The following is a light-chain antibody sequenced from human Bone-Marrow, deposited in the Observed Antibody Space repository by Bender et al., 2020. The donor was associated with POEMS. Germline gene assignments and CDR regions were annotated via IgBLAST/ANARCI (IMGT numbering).Light chain of an antibody. J-gene: IGLJ3*02. CDR1: SSNIGSNY. CDR3: AAWDGSRESLNWL. V-gene: IGLV1-47*01. CDR2: RNN. Sequence: QSVLTQPPSASGTPGQRVTISCSGSSSNIGSNYVYWYQQFPGTAPKLLIYRNNQRPSGVPDRFSASKSGTSASLAISGLQSEDEGHYYCAAWDGSRESLNWLFGGGTKLTVL.